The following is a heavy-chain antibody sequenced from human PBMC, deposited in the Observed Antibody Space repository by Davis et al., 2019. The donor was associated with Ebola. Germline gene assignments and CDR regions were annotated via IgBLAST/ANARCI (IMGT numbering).Heavy chain of an antibody. V-gene: IGHV1-46*01. CDR3: ARDGPDYYGLDV. Sequence: ASVKVSCKASGGTFSSYTITWVRQAPGQGLEWMGVINPSAGYTNYAQKFKGRVTMTRDTSTSTVYMELRSLRSEDTAVYFCARDGPDYYGLDVWGPGTTVTVSS. J-gene: IGHJ6*02. CDR1: GGTFSSYT. CDR2: INPSAGYT.